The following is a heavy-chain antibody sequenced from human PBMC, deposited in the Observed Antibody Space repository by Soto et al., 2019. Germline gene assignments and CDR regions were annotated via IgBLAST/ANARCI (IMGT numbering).Heavy chain of an antibody. V-gene: IGHV3-74*01. CDR2: IDGSGRTT. Sequence: PGGSLRLSCAASGFTFSSDWMHWFRQAPGKGLVWVSRIDGSGRTTTYADSVKGRFTISRDNAKNTLYLQMNGLRAEDTALYYCARWFTGGNFDYFDYWGQGTQVTVSS. CDR3: ARWFTGGNFDYFDY. J-gene: IGHJ4*02. CDR1: GFTFSSDW. D-gene: IGHD2-21*02.